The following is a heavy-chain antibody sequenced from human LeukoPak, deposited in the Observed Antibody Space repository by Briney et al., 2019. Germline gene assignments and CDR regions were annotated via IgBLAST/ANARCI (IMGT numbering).Heavy chain of an antibody. V-gene: IGHV1-69*04. Sequence: SVKVSCKASGGTFSSYAISWVRQAPGQGLEWMGRIIPILGIANYAQKFQGRVTITADKSTSTAYMELSSLRSEDTAVYYCVRDGGYSSSWYNYWGQGTLVTVSS. D-gene: IGHD6-13*01. CDR1: GGTFSSYA. J-gene: IGHJ4*02. CDR3: VRDGGYSSSWYNY. CDR2: IIPILGIA.